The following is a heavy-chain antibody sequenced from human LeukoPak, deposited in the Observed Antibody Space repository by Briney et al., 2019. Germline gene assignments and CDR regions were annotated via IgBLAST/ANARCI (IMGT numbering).Heavy chain of an antibody. CDR2: IVVFSGNT. CDR3: AARSSRYCSSTSCYAGNYYYYGMDV. CDR1: GFTFTSSA. V-gene: IGHV1-58*01. Sequence: ASVKVSCKASGFTFTSSAVQWVRQARGQRLEWIGWIVVFSGNTNYAQKFQERVTITRDMSTSTAYMELSSLRSEDTAVYYCAARSSRYCSSTSCYAGNYYYYGMDVWGQGTTVTVSS. D-gene: IGHD2-2*01. J-gene: IGHJ6*02.